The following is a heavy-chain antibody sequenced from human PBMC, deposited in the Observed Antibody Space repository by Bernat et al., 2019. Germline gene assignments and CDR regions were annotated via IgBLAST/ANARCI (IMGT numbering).Heavy chain of an antibody. V-gene: IGHV3-15*01. D-gene: IGHD2-8*02. J-gene: IGHJ5*02. CDR3: TSNPDIVLVVYAAFDP. Sequence: VQLVESGGGLVKPGGSLRLSCAASGFTFSNAWMSWVRQAPGKGLEWVGRIKSKTDGGTTDYAAPVKGRFTISRDDSKNTLYLQMNSLKTEDTAVYYCTSNPDIVLVVYAAFDPWGQGTLVTVSS. CDR1: GFTFSNAW. CDR2: IKSKTDGGTT.